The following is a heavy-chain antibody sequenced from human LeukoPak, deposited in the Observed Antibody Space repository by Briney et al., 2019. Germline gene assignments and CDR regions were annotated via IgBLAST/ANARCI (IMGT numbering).Heavy chain of an antibody. Sequence: GGSLRLSCAASGFAFSSYSLNWVRQVPGKGLEWVSCIASNSEYKYYADSVKGRFTISRDSAKNSVYLQMNSLRTDDTAVYYCARDNSFLAYCGGDCYSGFDYWGQGTLVTVSS. J-gene: IGHJ4*02. D-gene: IGHD2-21*01. CDR2: IASNSEYK. CDR1: GFAFSSYS. CDR3: ARDNSFLAYCGGDCYSGFDY. V-gene: IGHV3-21*04.